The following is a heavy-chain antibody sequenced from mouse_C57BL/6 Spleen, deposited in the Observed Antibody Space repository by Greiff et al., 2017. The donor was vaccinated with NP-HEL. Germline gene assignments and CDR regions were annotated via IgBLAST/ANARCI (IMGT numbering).Heavy chain of an antibody. V-gene: IGHV3-6*01. CDR2: ISYDGSN. CDR3: ASLYDYDGAY. J-gene: IGHJ3*01. CDR1: GYSITSGYY. Sequence: EVKLQESGPGLVKPSQSLSLTCSVTGYSITSGYYWNWIRQFPGNKLEWMGYISYDGSNNYNPSLKNRISITRDTSKNQFFLKLNSVTTEDTATYYCASLYDYDGAYWGQGTLVTVSA. D-gene: IGHD2-4*01.